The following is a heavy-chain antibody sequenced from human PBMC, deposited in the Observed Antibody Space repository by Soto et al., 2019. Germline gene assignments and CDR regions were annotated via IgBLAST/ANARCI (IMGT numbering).Heavy chain of an antibody. D-gene: IGHD6-6*01. J-gene: IGHJ4*02. Sequence: SETLSLTCTVSGGSISSSSYYWGWIRQPPGKGLEWIGSIYYSGSTYYNPSLKSRVTISVDTSKNQFSLKLSSVTAADTAVYYCAREKKGSSSLFDYWGQGTLVTVSS. CDR2: IYYSGST. CDR3: AREKKGSSSLFDY. CDR1: GGSISSSSYY. V-gene: IGHV4-39*02.